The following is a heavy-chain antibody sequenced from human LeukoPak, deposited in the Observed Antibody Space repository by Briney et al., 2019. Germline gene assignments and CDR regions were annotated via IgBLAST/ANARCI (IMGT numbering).Heavy chain of an antibody. V-gene: IGHV4-31*03. J-gene: IGHJ5*02. D-gene: IGHD3-3*01. CDR1: GGSISSGGYY. Sequence: PSETLSLTCTVSGGSISSGGYYWSWIHQHPGTGLEWIGYNYYSGSTYYNPSLKSRVTISVDTSKNQFSLKLSSVTAADTAVYYCAREYYDFWSVYLAAWNWFDPWGQGTLVTVSS. CDR3: AREYYDFWSVYLAAWNWFDP. CDR2: NYYSGST.